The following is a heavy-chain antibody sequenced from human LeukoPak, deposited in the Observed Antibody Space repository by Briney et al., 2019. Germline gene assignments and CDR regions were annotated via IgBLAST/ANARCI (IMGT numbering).Heavy chain of an antibody. V-gene: IGHV3-30*02. J-gene: IGHJ4*02. CDR3: AKDHGSGWLYYFDY. Sequence: GGSLRLSCAASGFTFDDYGMSWVRQAPGKGLEWVAFIRYDGSNKYYADSVKGRFTISRDNSKNTLYLQMNSLRAEDTAVYYCAKDHGSGWLYYFDYWGQGTLVTVSS. CDR2: IRYDGSNK. CDR1: GFTFDDYG. D-gene: IGHD6-19*01.